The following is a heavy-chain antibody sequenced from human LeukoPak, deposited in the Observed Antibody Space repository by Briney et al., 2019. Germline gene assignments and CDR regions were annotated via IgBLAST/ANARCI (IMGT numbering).Heavy chain of an antibody. CDR3: AREFGVIDSRGGYGGGGGYFDY. CDR2: IIPIFGTA. J-gene: IGHJ4*02. CDR1: GGTFSSYA. V-gene: IGHV1-69*05. Sequence: ASVKVSCKASGGTFSSYAISWVRQAPGQGLEWMGGIIPIFGTANYAQKFQGRVTITTDESTSTAYMELSSLRSEDTAVYYCAREFGVIDSRGGYGGGGGYFDYWGQGTLVTVSS. D-gene: IGHD6-19*01.